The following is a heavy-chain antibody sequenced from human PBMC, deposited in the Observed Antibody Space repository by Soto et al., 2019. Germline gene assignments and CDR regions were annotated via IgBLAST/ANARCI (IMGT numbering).Heavy chain of an antibody. V-gene: IGHV4-30-4*01. Sequence: PSETLSLTCTVSGGSISSCDYYWSWIRQPPGKGLEWIGYIYYSGSTYYNPSLKSRVTISVDTPKNQLSLKLSSVTAADTAVYYCARSPDSSGYYPRWYYYGMDVWGQGTTVTVSS. D-gene: IGHD3-22*01. J-gene: IGHJ6*02. CDR3: ARSPDSSGYYPRWYYYGMDV. CDR1: GGSISSCDYY. CDR2: IYYSGST.